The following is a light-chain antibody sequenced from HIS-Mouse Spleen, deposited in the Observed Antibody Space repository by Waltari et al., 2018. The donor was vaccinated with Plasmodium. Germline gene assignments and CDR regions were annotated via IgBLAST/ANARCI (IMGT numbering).Light chain of an antibody. V-gene: IGKV3-15*01. J-gene: IGKJ3*01. CDR1: QSVSSN. CDR3: QQYNNWSFT. Sequence: EIVMTQSPATLSVSQGERATLSCRASQSVSSNLAWYQLKPGQAPRLRIYGASTRATGIPARFSGSGSGTEFTLTISSLQSEDFAVYYCQQYNNWSFTFGPGTKVDIK. CDR2: GAS.